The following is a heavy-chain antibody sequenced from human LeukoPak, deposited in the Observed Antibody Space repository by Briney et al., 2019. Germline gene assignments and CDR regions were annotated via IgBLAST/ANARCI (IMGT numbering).Heavy chain of an antibody. D-gene: IGHD1-26*01. CDR1: GFTFSNAW. Sequence: GGSLRLSCVASGFTFSNAWMSWVRQTPGKGLEWVGRIKSKTDGGTTDYAAPVKGRFTISRDDSKNTLYLQMNSLKTEDTAVYYCTTETHSGSYPFDYWGQGTLVTVSS. J-gene: IGHJ4*02. V-gene: IGHV3-15*01. CDR3: TTETHSGSYPFDY. CDR2: IKSKTDGGTT.